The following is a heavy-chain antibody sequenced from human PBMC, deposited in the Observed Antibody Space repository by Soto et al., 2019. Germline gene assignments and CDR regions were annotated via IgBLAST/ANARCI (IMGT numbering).Heavy chain of an antibody. Sequence: QVQLVQSGAEVKKPAASVKVSCKASGYTFRSYGISWVRQAPGQGLEWMGWISAYNGNTDYAQKLQGRVTMTTDTSTRTAYMNLRSLRADDTAVYYCARDPLWFGESYGMDVWGQGTTVTVSS. CDR3: ARDPLWFGESYGMDV. J-gene: IGHJ6*02. CDR2: ISAYNGNT. V-gene: IGHV1-18*01. CDR1: GYTFRSYG. D-gene: IGHD3-10*01.